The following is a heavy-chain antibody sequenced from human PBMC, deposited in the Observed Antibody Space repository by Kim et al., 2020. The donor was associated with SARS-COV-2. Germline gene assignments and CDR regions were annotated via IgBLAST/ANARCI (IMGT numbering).Heavy chain of an antibody. CDR3: AHRSGGLAFDS. CDR2: RT. D-gene: IGHD3-16*01. Sequence: RTNNNPSLKSRVTISRETSKKPFSLKLSSVTAADTAGYYWAHRSGGLAFDSWGQGTLVTVSS. V-gene: IGHV4-34*01. J-gene: IGHJ4*02.